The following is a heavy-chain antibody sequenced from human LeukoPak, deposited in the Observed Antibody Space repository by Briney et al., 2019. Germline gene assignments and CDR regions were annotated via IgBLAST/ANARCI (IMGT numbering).Heavy chain of an antibody. V-gene: IGHV4-38-2*01. CDR1: GYSISSGYY. J-gene: IGHJ4*02. Sequence: SETLSLNCAVSGYSISSGYYWGWIRQPPGKGLEWIGTIYHSGTTYYNPSLKSRITISVDTSKNQFSLNLSSVTAADTAVYYCARLQSIGTAVVTGKYFDYWGQGPLVTVSS. CDR3: ARLQSIGTAVVTGKYFDY. CDR2: IYHSGTT. D-gene: IGHD5-18*01.